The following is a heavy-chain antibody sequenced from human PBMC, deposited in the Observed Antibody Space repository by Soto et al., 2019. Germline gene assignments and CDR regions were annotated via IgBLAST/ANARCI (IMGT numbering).Heavy chain of an antibody. J-gene: IGHJ2*01. D-gene: IGHD6-13*01. CDR3: ASSLHAAAAGTVWYFDL. V-gene: IGHV1-18*01. CDR1: VYTFTSYG. CDR2: ISAYNGNT. Sequence: ASVTVSCKASVYTFTSYGISWVRQAPRQGLEWMGWISAYNGNTNYAQKLQGRVTMTTDTSTSTAYMELRSLRAEDTAVYYCASSLHAAAAGTVWYFDLWGRGTLVTVSS.